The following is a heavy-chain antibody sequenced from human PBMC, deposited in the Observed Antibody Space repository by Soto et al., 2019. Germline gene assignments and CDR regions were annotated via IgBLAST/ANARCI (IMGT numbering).Heavy chain of an antibody. D-gene: IGHD6-19*01. Sequence: ASVKVSCKASGYTFTSHCISWVRQAPGQGLECMGWISAYNGNTNYAQKLQGRVTMTTDTSTSTAYMELRSLRSDDTAVYYCARVSSGWPQAGYWGQGTLVTVSS. CDR1: GYTFTSHC. CDR3: ARVSSGWPQAGY. V-gene: IGHV1-18*04. J-gene: IGHJ4*02. CDR2: ISAYNGNT.